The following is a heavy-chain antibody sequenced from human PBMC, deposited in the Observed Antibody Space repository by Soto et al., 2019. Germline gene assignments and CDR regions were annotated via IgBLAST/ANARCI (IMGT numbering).Heavy chain of an antibody. Sequence: QVQLVESGGGVVQPGGSLRLSCAASGFSFSKFAMHWVRQAPGKGLECVAVIWFDGSKRDYADSVKGRFTVSRDNSENTLSLQMNNLRAEDTGVYYCAREGDSSGYPVYFDSWSQGTVVTVSS. CDR1: GFSFSKFA. CDR2: IWFDGSKR. D-gene: IGHD3-22*01. CDR3: AREGDSSGYPVYFDS. V-gene: IGHV3-33*01. J-gene: IGHJ4*02.